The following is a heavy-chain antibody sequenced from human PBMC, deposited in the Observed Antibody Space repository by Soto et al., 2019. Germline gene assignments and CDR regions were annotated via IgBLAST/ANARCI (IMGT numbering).Heavy chain of an antibody. D-gene: IGHD3-22*01. CDR1: GFTFSSYG. CDR3: AKDNYYYDSSGLFDY. Sequence: GSLRLSCAASGFTFSSYGMHWVRQAPGKGLEWVAVISYDGSNKYYADSVKGRFTISRDNSKNTLYLQMNSLRAEDTAVYYCAKDNYYYDSSGLFDYWGQGTLVTVSS. J-gene: IGHJ4*02. CDR2: ISYDGSNK. V-gene: IGHV3-30*18.